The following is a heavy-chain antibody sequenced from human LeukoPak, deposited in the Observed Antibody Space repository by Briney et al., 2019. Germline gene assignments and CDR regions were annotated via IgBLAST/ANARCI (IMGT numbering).Heavy chain of an antibody. CDR3: ARLGCSSTSCYTWGDDAFDI. D-gene: IGHD2-2*02. J-gene: IGHJ3*02. Sequence: GESLKISCKGSGYSFTSYWIGWVRQMPGKGLEWMGIIYPGDSDTRYSPSFQGQVTISADKSISTAYLQWSSLEASDTAMYYCARLGCSSTSCYTWGDDAFDIWGQGTMVTVSS. CDR1: GYSFTSYW. CDR2: IYPGDSDT. V-gene: IGHV5-51*01.